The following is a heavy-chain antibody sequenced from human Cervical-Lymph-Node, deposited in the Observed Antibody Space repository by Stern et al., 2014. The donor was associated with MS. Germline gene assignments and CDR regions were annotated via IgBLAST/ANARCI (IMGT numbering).Heavy chain of an antibody. V-gene: IGHV1-2*06. Sequence: QVQLVESGAEVKMPGASVKVSCKASGYAFTAYYIHWVRQAPGQGLEWVGRINPNSGGTDFAQKFLGRVTMTRDMSVTTAYMELSSLTSDDTAIYYCAKARLYSGYEENDYWGQGTLLTVSS. J-gene: IGHJ4*02. CDR1: GYAFTAYY. CDR2: INPNSGGT. CDR3: AKARLYSGYEENDY. D-gene: IGHD5-12*01.